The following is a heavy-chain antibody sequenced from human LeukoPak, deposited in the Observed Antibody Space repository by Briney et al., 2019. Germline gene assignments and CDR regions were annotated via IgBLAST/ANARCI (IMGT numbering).Heavy chain of an antibody. CDR3: ARETDDYVWGSYRYLGY. Sequence: PGGSLRLSCAASGFTFSSYSMNWVRQAPGKGLEWVSSISSSSSYIYYADSVKGRFTISRDNAKDSLYLQMNNLRAEDTAVYYCARETDDYVWGSYRYLGYWGQGTLVTVFS. CDR1: GFTFSSYS. J-gene: IGHJ4*02. D-gene: IGHD3-16*02. V-gene: IGHV3-21*01. CDR2: ISSSSSYI.